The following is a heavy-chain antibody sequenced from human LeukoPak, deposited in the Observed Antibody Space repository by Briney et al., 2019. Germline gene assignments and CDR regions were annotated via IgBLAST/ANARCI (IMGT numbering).Heavy chain of an antibody. J-gene: IGHJ4*02. CDR2: IYYSGST. D-gene: IGHD1-14*01. CDR3: ARGGSVTYRIDY. Sequence: SETLSLTCSVSGGSISSSIYYWGWIRQPPGKGLEWIGSIYYSGSTYYNPSLKSRVTISIDTSKNQFSLMLSSVTAADTAVYYCARGGSVTYRIDYWGQGTLVTVSS. V-gene: IGHV4-39*01. CDR1: GGSISSSIYY.